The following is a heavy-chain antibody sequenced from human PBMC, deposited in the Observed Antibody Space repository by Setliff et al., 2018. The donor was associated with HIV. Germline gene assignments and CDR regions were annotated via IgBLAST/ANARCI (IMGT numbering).Heavy chain of an antibody. J-gene: IGHJ4*02. Sequence: GGSLRLSCAASGFPFSVHGMHWLRRAPGRGLEWVANIKQDGSDMHYIESVKGRFTIFRDNAKNSVFLQMNSLRAEDTGVYYCATQTGFYNSHWYDYWGQGTLVTVSS. V-gene: IGHV3-7*01. CDR2: IKQDGSDM. CDR3: ATQTGFYNSHWYDY. D-gene: IGHD6-13*01. CDR1: GFPFSVHG.